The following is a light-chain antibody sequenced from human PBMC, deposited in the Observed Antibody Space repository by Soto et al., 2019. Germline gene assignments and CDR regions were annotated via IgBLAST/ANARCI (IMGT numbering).Light chain of an antibody. CDR1: QSVSSN. V-gene: IGKV3-15*01. CDR2: GAS. Sequence: EIVMTQSPVTLSVSPGGRATLSCRASQSVSSNLAWYQQKLGQPPRLLIYGASTRATGIPARFSGSGSGTEFTLTISSLQSEDSAVYYCQQRSNWPSITFGQGTRLEIK. J-gene: IGKJ5*01. CDR3: QQRSNWPSIT.